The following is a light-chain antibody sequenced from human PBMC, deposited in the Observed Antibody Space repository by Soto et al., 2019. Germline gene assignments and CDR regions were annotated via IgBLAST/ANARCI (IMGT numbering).Light chain of an antibody. V-gene: IGKV1-9*01. J-gene: IGKJ4*01. Sequence: DIQLTQSPSFLSASVGDRVTITCRASQGISTFLAWYQQKPGKAPKLLIYAASILQRGVPSRFRGSGSGTDFTLTISRLQPEDSATYFCQQLKRYPLTFGRGTKVDIK. CDR1: QGISTF. CDR2: AAS. CDR3: QQLKRYPLT.